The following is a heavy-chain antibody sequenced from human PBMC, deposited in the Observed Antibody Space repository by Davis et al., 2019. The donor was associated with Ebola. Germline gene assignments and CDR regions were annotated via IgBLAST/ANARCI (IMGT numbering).Heavy chain of an antibody. Sequence: GESLKISCVASGFSFTNFAMSWVRQVPGKGLEWVANIKQDGSDKQYVDSVKGRFTISRDNAKNSLYLQMNTLRAEDTALYHCAIPARGLQLPETSWGQGTLVTVSS. CDR2: IKQDGSDK. D-gene: IGHD1-1*01. J-gene: IGHJ5*02. CDR1: GFSFTNFA. CDR3: AIPARGLQLPETS. V-gene: IGHV3-7*03.